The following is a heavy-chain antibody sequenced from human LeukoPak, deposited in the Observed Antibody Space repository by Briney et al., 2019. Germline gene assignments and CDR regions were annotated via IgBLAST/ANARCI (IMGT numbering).Heavy chain of an antibody. V-gene: IGHV2-5*02. Sequence: SGPTLVKPTQTLTLTCTFSGFSLSASGVGVGWIRQPPGKALEWLALIYWDDDKRYSPSLKSRLTITKDTSKNQVVLTMTNMDHVDTATYYCAHRTYYYDSSGYFNDAFDIWGQGTMVTVSS. CDR3: AHRTYYYDSSGYFNDAFDI. CDR2: IYWDDDK. D-gene: IGHD3-22*01. CDR1: GFSLSASGVG. J-gene: IGHJ3*02.